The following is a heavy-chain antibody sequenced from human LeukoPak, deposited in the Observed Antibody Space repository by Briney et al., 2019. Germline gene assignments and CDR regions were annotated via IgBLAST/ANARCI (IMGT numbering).Heavy chain of an antibody. CDR3: VKEIYGDSTGGRFQH. CDR1: GFTFSSYA. CDR2: ISGSGGRT. V-gene: IGHV3-23*01. Sequence: GGSLRLSCAASGFTFSSYAMSWVRQAPGKGLEWVSVISGSGGRTYYADSVKGRFTISRDNSKNTLYLQMNSLRAEDTAVYYCVKEIYGDSTGGRFQHWGKGTTVTVSS. D-gene: IGHD4-17*01. J-gene: IGHJ6*04.